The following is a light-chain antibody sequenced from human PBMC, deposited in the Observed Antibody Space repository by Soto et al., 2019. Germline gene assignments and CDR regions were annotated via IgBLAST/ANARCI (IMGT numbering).Light chain of an antibody. J-gene: IGKJ1*01. CDR3: LQRSDWRT. Sequence: IVLTQSPVSLSLSPGERATLSCSASETIGRSLAWYQQRHGQAPRLLIYDASNRATGIPARFSGSGSGTDFTLTISRLEPEDFAVYYCLQRSDWRTFGRGTKVEIK. V-gene: IGKV3-11*01. CDR1: ETIGRS. CDR2: DAS.